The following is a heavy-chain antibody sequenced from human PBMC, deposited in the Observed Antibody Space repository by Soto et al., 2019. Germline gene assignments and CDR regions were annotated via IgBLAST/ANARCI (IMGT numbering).Heavy chain of an antibody. D-gene: IGHD3-10*01. CDR2: ISGSGGST. CDR1: GFTFSSYA. Sequence: PGGSLRLSCAASGFTFSSYAMSWVRQAPGKGLEWVSAISGSGGSTYYADSVKGRFTISRDNSKNTLYLQMNSLRAEDTAVYYCAKLPYFGELFSGWYFDLWGRGTLVTVSS. J-gene: IGHJ2*01. CDR3: AKLPYFGELFSGWYFDL. V-gene: IGHV3-23*01.